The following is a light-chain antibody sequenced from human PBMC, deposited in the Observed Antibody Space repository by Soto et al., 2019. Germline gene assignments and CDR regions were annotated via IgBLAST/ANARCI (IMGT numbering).Light chain of an antibody. CDR3: TSYTTSSTYV. V-gene: IGLV2-14*03. CDR2: DVS. CDR1: SSDVDAYNF. Sequence: QSVLTQPASLSGSPGQSIAISCTGTSSDVDAYNFVSWYQHHPGKAPKLMIFDVSNRPSGVSNRFSGSKSGNTASLTISGLQAEDEADYYCTSYTTSSTYVFGTGTKVTVL. J-gene: IGLJ1*01.